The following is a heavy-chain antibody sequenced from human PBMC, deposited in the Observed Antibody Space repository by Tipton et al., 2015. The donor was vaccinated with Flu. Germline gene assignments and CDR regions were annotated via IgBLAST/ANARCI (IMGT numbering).Heavy chain of an antibody. V-gene: IGHV3-30*18. CDR1: GFDFNSYG. D-gene: IGHD2-15*01. CDR3: VKDTFDVVTVVAATNFYYYAMDV. J-gene: IGHJ6*02. CDR2: ISYDAHKK. Sequence: SLRLSCAASGFDFNSYGMHWVRQAPGKGLEWVADISYDAHKKSYAESVKGRFTISRDPSKKMLFLQMNSLRPEDTAIYYCVKDTFDVVTVVAATNFYYYAMDVWGQGAAVSVSS.